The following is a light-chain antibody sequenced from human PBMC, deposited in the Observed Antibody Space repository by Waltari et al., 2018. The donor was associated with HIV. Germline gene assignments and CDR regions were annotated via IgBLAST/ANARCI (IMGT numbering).Light chain of an antibody. CDR3: QQYYSAPFT. J-gene: IGKJ3*01. V-gene: IGKV4-1*01. CDR2: WAS. CDR1: QCVLYSSNNKNY. Sequence: DIVMTQSPDSLAVSLGERATINCKSSQCVLYSSNNKNYLAWYQQKAGQPPKLLIYWASTRESGVPDRFSGSGSGTDFTLTISSLQAEDVAVYYCQQYYSAPFTFGPGTKVDIK.